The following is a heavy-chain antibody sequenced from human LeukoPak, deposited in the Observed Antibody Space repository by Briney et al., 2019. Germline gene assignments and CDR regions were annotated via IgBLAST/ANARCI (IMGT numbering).Heavy chain of an antibody. CDR1: GGSISSYY. CDR3: ARPDYYGSGTFDY. V-gene: IGHV4-39*07. Sequence: SETLSLTCTVSGGSISSYYWGWIRQPPGKGLEWIGSIYYSGSTYYNPSLKSRVTISVDTSKNQFSLKLSSVTAADTAVYYCARPDYYGSGTFDYWGQGTLVTVSS. J-gene: IGHJ4*02. D-gene: IGHD3-10*01. CDR2: IYYSGST.